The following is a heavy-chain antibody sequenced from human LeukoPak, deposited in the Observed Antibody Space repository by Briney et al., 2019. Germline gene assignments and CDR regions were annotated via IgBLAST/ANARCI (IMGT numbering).Heavy chain of an antibody. CDR3: ARGWAELDF. J-gene: IGHJ4*02. D-gene: IGHD1-26*01. Sequence: GGSLRLSCAASGFTFSSYGMHWVRQAPGKGLEWVAVISYDGSNKYYADSVKGRFTISRDNSKNTLYLQMNSLRAADTAVYYCARGWAELDFWGQGTLVTVSS. CDR2: ISYDGSNK. CDR1: GFTFSSYG. V-gene: IGHV3-30*03.